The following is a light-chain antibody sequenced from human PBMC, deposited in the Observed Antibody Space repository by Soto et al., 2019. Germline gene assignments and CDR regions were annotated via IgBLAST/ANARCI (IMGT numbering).Light chain of an antibody. Sequence: EIVMTQSPDTLSVSPGERATLSCRASQSVGSKLAWYQQKPGQAPRLLIYGASTRATAIPARFSGSGSGTEFTLTISSLQSEDFATYYCQQYENLPTFGQGTRLEIK. V-gene: IGKV3-15*01. CDR1: QSVGSK. CDR3: QQYENLPT. CDR2: GAS. J-gene: IGKJ5*01.